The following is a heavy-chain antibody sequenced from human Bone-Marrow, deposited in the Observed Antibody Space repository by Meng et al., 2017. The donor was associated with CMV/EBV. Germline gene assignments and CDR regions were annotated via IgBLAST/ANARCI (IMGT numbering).Heavy chain of an antibody. D-gene: IGHD2-15*01. J-gene: IGHJ4*02. V-gene: IGHV1-2*02. CDR2: INPNSGGT. CDR1: GYTFNGYY. CDR3: ARDLGGYCSGGSCL. Sequence: QSGESGAGVKKPGASVKVSCKASGYTFNGYYMHWVRQAPGQGLEWMGWINPNSGGTNYAQKFQGRVTMTRDTSISTAYMELSRLRSDDTAVYYCARDLGGYCSGGSCLWGQGTLVTVSS.